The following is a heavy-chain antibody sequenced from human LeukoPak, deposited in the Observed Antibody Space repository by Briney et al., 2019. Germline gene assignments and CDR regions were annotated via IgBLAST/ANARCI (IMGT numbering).Heavy chain of an antibody. CDR2: ISGSGGST. CDR3: AKGVLDYDYVWGSYHPFDP. V-gene: IGHV3-23*01. Sequence: GGSLRLSCAASGFTFSSHAMSWVRQAPGKGLEWVSAISGSGGSTYYADSVKGRFTISRDNSKNTLYLQMNSLRAEDTAVYYCAKGVLDYDYVWGSYHPFDPWGQGTLVTVSS. D-gene: IGHD3-16*02. CDR1: GFTFSSHA. J-gene: IGHJ5*02.